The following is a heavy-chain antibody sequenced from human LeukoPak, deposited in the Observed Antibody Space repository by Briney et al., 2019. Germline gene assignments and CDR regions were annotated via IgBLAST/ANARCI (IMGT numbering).Heavy chain of an antibody. Sequence: GGSLRLSCAASGVTFSSYEMNWGRQAPGKGLEWVSYISSSGSTIYYADSVKGRFTISRDNAKNSLYLQMNSLRAEDTAVYYCARDDIVATIPYYFDYWGQGTLVTVSS. J-gene: IGHJ4*02. CDR1: GVTFSSYE. CDR2: ISSSGSTI. CDR3: ARDDIVATIPYYFDY. D-gene: IGHD5-12*01. V-gene: IGHV3-48*03.